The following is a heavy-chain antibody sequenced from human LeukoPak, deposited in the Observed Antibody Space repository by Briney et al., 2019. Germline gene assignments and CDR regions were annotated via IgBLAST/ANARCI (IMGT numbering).Heavy chain of an antibody. CDR3: ARLGYCDSGNCSSARPFDR. D-gene: IGHD2-15*01. Sequence: GGSLRLSCAASGFMFNTYAMHWVRQAPGKGLEWVAFIQYDGSIQYYADSVKGRFTISRDNSKDSLYLEVSSLRPEDTAVYYCARLGYCDSGNCSSARPFDRWGQGTPVTVSS. CDR1: GFMFNTYA. J-gene: IGHJ5*02. V-gene: IGHV3-30*02. CDR2: IQYDGSIQ.